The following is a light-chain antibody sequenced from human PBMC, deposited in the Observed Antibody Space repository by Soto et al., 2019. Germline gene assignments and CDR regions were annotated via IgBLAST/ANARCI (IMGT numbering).Light chain of an antibody. CDR1: QGISRW. Sequence: DIQMTQSPSSVSASVGDRVTITCRASQGISRWLVWYQQKPGIAPKVLIFGASTLQSGVPSRFSGSGSGTDFTLTISSLQPEDFATYYCQQANSFPITFGQGTRLEMK. J-gene: IGKJ5*01. V-gene: IGKV1-12*01. CDR2: GAS. CDR3: QQANSFPIT.